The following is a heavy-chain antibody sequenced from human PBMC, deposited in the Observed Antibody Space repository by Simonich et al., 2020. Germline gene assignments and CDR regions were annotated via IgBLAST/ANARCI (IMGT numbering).Heavy chain of an antibody. Sequence: QVQLQESGPGLVKPSETLSLTCTVSGGSISSYYWSWIRQPPGKGLEWIGYIYYSGITNYNPSLNSRVTISVDTSKNQFSLKLSSVTAADTAVYYCARQEYSSSSFDYWGQGTLVTVSS. J-gene: IGHJ4*02. V-gene: IGHV4-59*08. D-gene: IGHD6-6*01. CDR2: IYYSGIT. CDR1: GGSISSYY. CDR3: ARQEYSSSSFDY.